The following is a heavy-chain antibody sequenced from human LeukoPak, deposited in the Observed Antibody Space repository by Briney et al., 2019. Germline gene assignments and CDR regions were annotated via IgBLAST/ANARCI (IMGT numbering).Heavy chain of an antibody. J-gene: IGHJ4*02. CDR3: ARVPPIAAAGSHYFDY. V-gene: IGHV4-30-2*01. D-gene: IGHD6-13*01. Sequence: SETLSLTCTVSGGSVSSGGYYWSWIRQPPGKGLEWIGYIYHSGSTYYNPSLKSRVTISVDRSKNQFSLKLSSVTAADTAVYYCARVPPIAAAGSHYFDYWGQGTLVTVSS. CDR2: IYHSGST. CDR1: GGSVSSGGYY.